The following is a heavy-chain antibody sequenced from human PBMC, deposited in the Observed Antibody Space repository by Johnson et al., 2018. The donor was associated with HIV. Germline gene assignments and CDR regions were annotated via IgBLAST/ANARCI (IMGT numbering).Heavy chain of an antibody. J-gene: IGHJ3*02. CDR2: IYSGGST. CDR3: ARDPYSSGGNAFDI. CDR1: DFTVSSNY. D-gene: IGHD6-19*01. V-gene: IGHV3-53*01. Sequence: VQLVESGGGLIQPGGSLRLSCAASDFTVSSNYMSWVRQAPGKGLEWVSVIYSGGSTYYADSVKGRFTISRDNSKNTLYLQMNSLRAEDTAVYYCARDPYSSGGNAFDIWGQGTMVTVSS.